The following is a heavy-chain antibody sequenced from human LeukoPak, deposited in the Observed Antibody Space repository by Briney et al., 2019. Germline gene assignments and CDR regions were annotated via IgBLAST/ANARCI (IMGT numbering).Heavy chain of an antibody. CDR1: GYTFTSHD. CDR3: ARMDRGYDNIRINWFDP. D-gene: IGHD5-12*01. V-gene: IGHV1-8*01. J-gene: IGHJ5*02. Sequence: GASVKVSCKASGYTFTSHDINWVRQAPGQGLEWMGWMNPNSGNTGYAQKFQGRVTMTRDTSISTAYMELSSLTSEDTAMYYCARMDRGYDNIRINWFDPWGQGTLVTVSS. CDR2: MNPNSGNT.